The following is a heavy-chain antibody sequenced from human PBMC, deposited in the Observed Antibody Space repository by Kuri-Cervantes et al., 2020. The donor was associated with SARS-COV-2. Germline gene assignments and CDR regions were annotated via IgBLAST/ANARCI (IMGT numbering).Heavy chain of an antibody. V-gene: IGHV1-69*05. CDR2: ILPMFGTT. D-gene: IGHD1-1*01. Sequence: SVKVSCKASGYTFTSYDINWVRQAPGQGLEWMGGILPMFGTTIYAQTLQGRVTLTTDESTRTAYMELGSLRYEDTAVYYCARIASSLGTDFWGQGSLVTVSS. CDR3: ARIASSLGTDF. J-gene: IGHJ4*02. CDR1: GYTFTSYD.